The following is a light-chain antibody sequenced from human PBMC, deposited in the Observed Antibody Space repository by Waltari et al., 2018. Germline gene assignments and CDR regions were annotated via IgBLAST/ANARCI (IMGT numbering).Light chain of an antibody. CDR3: QSYDTSTWV. CDR2: EDN. V-gene: IGLV6-57*03. Sequence: FMLTQPHSVSESPGKTVTISCTRSSGNIASTYVQWYQQRPGSAPNNVIYEDNQRPSGVPDRFSGSIDSSSNSASLTISGLKTEDEADYYCQSYDTSTWVFGGGTKLTVL. CDR1: SGNIASTY. J-gene: IGLJ3*02.